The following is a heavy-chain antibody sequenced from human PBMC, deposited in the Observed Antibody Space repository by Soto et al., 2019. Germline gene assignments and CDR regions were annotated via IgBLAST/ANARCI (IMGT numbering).Heavy chain of an antibody. CDR2: TRNKANSYTT. D-gene: IGHD6-6*01. J-gene: IGHJ4*02. CDR3: ARVAARPHY. CDR1: GFTFSDHY. Sequence: GESLKISCAASGFTFSDHYMDWVRQAPGKGLEWVGRTRNKANSYTTEYAASVKGRFTISRDDSKNSLYLQMNSLKTEDTAVYYCARVAARPHYWGQGTLVTVSS. V-gene: IGHV3-72*01.